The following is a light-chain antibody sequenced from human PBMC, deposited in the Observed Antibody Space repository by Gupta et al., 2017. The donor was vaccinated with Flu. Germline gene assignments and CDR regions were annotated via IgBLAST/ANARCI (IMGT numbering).Light chain of an antibody. CDR2: GTS. CDR1: QSISTTF. Sequence: EIVLTQSPGTLSLSPGDRTTLSCRASQSISTTFLAWFQQKPGQAPRLLIYGTSTRAAGIPDRFSGSGSGTDFTLTISRLEPEDFAVYYCQHDGSSPRTFGQGTRVEIK. CDR3: QHDGSSPRT. J-gene: IGKJ1*01. V-gene: IGKV3-20*01.